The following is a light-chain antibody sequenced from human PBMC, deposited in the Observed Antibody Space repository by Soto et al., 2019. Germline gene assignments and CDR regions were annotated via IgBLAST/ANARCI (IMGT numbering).Light chain of an antibody. CDR3: EAWDDNLNGVV. V-gene: IGLV1-44*01. CDR1: GSNIGTNT. J-gene: IGLJ2*01. CDR2: NNN. Sequence: QSVLTQPPSASGTPGQRVTFSCSGSGSNIGTNTVNWYQQLPGTAPKLLIYNNNQRPSGVPDRFSGSKSGTSASLAISGLQSEDEADYYCEAWDDNLNGVVFGGGTKLTVL.